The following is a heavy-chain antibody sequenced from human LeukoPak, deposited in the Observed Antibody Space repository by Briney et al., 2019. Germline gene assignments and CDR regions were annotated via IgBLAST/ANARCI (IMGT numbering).Heavy chain of an antibody. J-gene: IGHJ4*02. CDR3: VKDSRAYDILTGYYTN. V-gene: IGHV3-64D*06. D-gene: IGHD3-9*01. Sequence: GGSLRLSCSASGFTFSSYAMHWVRQAPGKGLEYVSAISSNWGITYYADSVKGRFTISRDNSKNTLYLQMSGLRAEDTAVYYCVKDSRAYDILTGYYTNWGQGTLVTVSS. CDR2: ISSNWGIT. CDR1: GFTFSSYA.